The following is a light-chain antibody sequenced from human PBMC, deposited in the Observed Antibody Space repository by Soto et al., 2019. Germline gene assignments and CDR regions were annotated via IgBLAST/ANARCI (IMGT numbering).Light chain of an antibody. J-gene: IGKJ2*01. CDR1: QSVRSY. Sequence: EIVLTQSPATLSLSPGERATLSCRASQSVRSYLAWYQQKPGQAPRLLIYGASTRATGVPARFSGGGSGTEFTLTISSLQSEDFAVYFCQQYKDWPPYTFGQGTKLEIK. CDR2: GAS. CDR3: QQYKDWPPYT. V-gene: IGKV3-15*01.